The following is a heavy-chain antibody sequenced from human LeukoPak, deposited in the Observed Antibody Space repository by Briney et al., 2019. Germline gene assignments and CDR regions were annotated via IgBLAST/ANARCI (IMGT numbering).Heavy chain of an antibody. Sequence: PGGSLRLSCAASGFTFSSYSMNWVRQAPGKGLEWVSYISSSSSTIYYADSVKGQFTIYNAKNSLYLQMNSLRAEDTAIYYCARARTSIYGDYFDYWGQGILVTVSS. CDR1: GFTFSSYS. J-gene: IGHJ4*02. V-gene: IGHV3-48*04. D-gene: IGHD4-17*01. CDR2: ISSSSSTI. CDR3: ARARTSIYGDYFDY.